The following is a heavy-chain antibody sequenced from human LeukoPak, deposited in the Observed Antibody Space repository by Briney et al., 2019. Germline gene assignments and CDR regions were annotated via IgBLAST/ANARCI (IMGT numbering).Heavy chain of an antibody. CDR2: IYSGNNT. CDR1: GFTVSSNY. Sequence: PGGSVRLSCAASGFTVSSNYMSGLGQAPGKGLEGVSVIYSGNNTYYADSVKGRFTISRDISKNTLFLQMNSLRAEDTAVYYCARGVGMITFGGLILVYWGQGTLVTVSS. CDR3: ARGVGMITFGGLILVY. D-gene: IGHD3-16*01. J-gene: IGHJ4*02. V-gene: IGHV3-66*01.